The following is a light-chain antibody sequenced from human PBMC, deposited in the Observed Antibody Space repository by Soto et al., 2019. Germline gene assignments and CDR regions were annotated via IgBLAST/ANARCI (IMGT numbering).Light chain of an antibody. CDR2: EVS. J-gene: IGLJ3*02. CDR1: SSDIGGFNY. CDR3: SSYTSSSTWV. V-gene: IGLV2-14*01. Sequence: QSALTQPRSVSGSPGQSVTISCTGTSSDIGGFNYVSWYQQHPGKVPKLMIYEVSNRPSGVSDRFSGSRSGNTASLTISGLQAEDESDYYCSSYTSSSTWVFGGGTKLTVL.